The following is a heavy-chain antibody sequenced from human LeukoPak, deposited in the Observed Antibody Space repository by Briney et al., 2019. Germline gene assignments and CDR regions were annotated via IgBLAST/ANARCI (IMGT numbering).Heavy chain of an antibody. CDR1: GGSISRYY. V-gene: IGHV4-4*07. D-gene: IGHD4-17*01. CDR2: VYTSGST. Sequence: SETLSLTCTVSGGSISRYYWSWIRQPAGKGLEWIGSVYTSGSTNYNPSLKSRVTISLDKSKNQFSLKLGSVTAADTAVYYCATLDYGGHYWGQGTLVTVSS. CDR3: ATLDYGGHY. J-gene: IGHJ4*02.